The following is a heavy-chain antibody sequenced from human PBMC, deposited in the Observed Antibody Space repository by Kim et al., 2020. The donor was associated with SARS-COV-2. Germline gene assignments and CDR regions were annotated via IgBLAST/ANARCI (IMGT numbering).Heavy chain of an antibody. V-gene: IGHV1-46*01. CDR2: INPSGGST. J-gene: IGHJ3*02. CDR1: GYTFTSYY. Sequence: ASVKVSCKASGYTFTSYYMHWVRQAPGQGLEWMGIINPSGGSTSYAQKFQGRVTMTRDTSTSTVYMELSSLRSEDTAVYYCARNLRVATIPYDAFDIWGQGTMVTVSS. CDR3: ARNLRVATIPYDAFDI. D-gene: IGHD5-12*01.